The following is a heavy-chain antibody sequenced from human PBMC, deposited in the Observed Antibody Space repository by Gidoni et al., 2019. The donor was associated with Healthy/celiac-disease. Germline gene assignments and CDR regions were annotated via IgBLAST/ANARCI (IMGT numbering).Heavy chain of an antibody. CDR1: GFTFSSYA. CDR3: ARDITIL. V-gene: IGHV3-30*04. CDR2: ISYDGSNK. Sequence: QVQLVGSGGGGVQPGRSLRRSCAASGFTFSSYAMHWVRQAPGKGLEWVAVISYDGSNKYYADSVKGRFTISRDNSKNTLYLQMNSLRAEDTAVYYCARDITILWGQGTLVTVSS. J-gene: IGHJ4*02. D-gene: IGHD3-3*01.